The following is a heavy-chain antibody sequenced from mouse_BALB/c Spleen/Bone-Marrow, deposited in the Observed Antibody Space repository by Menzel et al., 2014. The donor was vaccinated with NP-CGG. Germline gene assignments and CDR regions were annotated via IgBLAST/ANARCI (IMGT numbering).Heavy chain of an antibody. CDR2: IYPSDNYT. Sequence: VQLQQSGAELVRPGASVKLSCKASGYIFTSYRIDWVKQRPGEGLEWIGNIYPSDNYTNYNQKFKDKATLTVDKSPSTAYMQLSRPTSEDSAVYYCTGTYEYFDYWGQGTTLTVSS. CDR3: TGTYEYFDY. CDR1: GYIFTSYR. J-gene: IGHJ2*01. D-gene: IGHD2-3*01. V-gene: IGHV1-69*02.